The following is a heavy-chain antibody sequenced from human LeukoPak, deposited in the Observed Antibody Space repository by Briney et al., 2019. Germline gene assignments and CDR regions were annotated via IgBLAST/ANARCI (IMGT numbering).Heavy chain of an antibody. CDR2: LDPEYGET. J-gene: IGHJ3*02. V-gene: IGHV1-24*01. Sequence: ASVKVSCKVSGYTLTELSMHWVRRAAGKGLEWMGSLDPEYGETIDAQKFQGRVTMTEDTSTHTAYMQLSSLRSEDTAVYYCATYYPAAKYYDSSGFGAFDIWGQGTMVTVSS. D-gene: IGHD3-22*01. CDR1: GYTLTELS. CDR3: ATYYPAAKYYDSSGFGAFDI.